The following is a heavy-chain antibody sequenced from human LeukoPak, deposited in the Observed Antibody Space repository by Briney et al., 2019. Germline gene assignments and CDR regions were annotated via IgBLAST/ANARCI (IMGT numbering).Heavy chain of an antibody. CDR1: GFTFSSYW. V-gene: IGHV3-74*01. CDR2: IDSDGSNT. J-gene: IGHJ4*02. D-gene: IGHD5-18*01. Sequence: GGSLRLSCAASGFTFSSYWMRWVRQAPGKGLVWVSRIDSDGSNTIYADSVKGRFTISRDNAKNTLYLQMNSLRAEDTAVYYCTRGMVGYSYFGYWGQGTLVTVSS. CDR3: TRGMVGYSYFGY.